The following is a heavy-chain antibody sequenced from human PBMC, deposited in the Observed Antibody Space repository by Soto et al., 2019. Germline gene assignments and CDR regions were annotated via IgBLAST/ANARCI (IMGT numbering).Heavy chain of an antibody. CDR3: ARIRYYDYVWGSYRPAYFDY. D-gene: IGHD3-16*02. Sequence: QVQLVQSGAEVKKPGASVKVSCKASGYTFTSYGISWVRQAPGQGLAWMGWISAYNGNTNYAQKLQGRVTMTTDTSTSTAYMELRSLRSDDTAVYYCARIRYYDYVWGSYRPAYFDYWGQGTLVTVSS. J-gene: IGHJ4*02. CDR2: ISAYNGNT. CDR1: GYTFTSYG. V-gene: IGHV1-18*04.